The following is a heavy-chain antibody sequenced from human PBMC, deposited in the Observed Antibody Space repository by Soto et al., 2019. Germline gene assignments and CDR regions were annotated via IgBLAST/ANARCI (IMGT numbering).Heavy chain of an antibody. CDR1: GSSISSSSYY. D-gene: IGHD2-15*01. CDR3: RLALEGYCSGGSCYTQQY. V-gene: IGHV4-39*01. CDR2: IYYSGST. J-gene: IGHJ4*02. Sequence: QLQLQESGPGLVKPSETLSLTCTVSGSSISSSSYYWGWIRQPPGKGLEWIGSIYYSGSTYYNPSLKSRVTISVDTSKNQFSLKLSSVTAADTAVYYCRLALEGYCSGGSCYTQQYWGQGTLVTVSS.